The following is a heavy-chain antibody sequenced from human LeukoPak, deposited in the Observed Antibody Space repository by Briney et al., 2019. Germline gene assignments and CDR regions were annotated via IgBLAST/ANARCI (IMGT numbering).Heavy chain of an antibody. CDR3: ARGARAGYNLEPFDY. Sequence: PSETLSLTCTVSGGSMSSYYWSWIRQPPGKGLEWIGYIYYSGSTKYNPSLKSRVAISVDTSKNQFSLKLSSVTAADTAVYYCARGARAGYNLEPFDYWGQGTLVTVSS. V-gene: IGHV4-59*08. J-gene: IGHJ4*02. CDR2: IYYSGST. CDR1: GGSMSSYY. D-gene: IGHD5-24*01.